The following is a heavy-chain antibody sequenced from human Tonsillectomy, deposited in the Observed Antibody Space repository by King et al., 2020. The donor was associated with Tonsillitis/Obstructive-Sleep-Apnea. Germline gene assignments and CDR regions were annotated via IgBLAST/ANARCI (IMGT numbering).Heavy chain of an antibody. Sequence: VQLVESGGGLVQPGGSLRLSCAASGFTFSSYEMNWVRQAPGKGLEWVSYISSSGSTIYYADSVKGRFTIYRDNAKNSLYLQMNSLRAEDTAVYYCARDPPTVTTEYYYYYYMDVWGKGTTVTVSS. J-gene: IGHJ6*03. CDR3: ARDPPTVTTEYYYYYYMDV. V-gene: IGHV3-48*03. CDR1: GFTFSSYE. CDR2: ISSSGSTI. D-gene: IGHD4-11*01.